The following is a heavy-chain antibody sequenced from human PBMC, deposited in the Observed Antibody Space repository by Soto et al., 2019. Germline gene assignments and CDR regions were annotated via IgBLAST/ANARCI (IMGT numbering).Heavy chain of an antibody. V-gene: IGHV1-69*01. J-gene: IGHJ4*02. CDR1: GGTFSIYS. Sequence: QVQLVQSGAEVKKPGSSVKVSCQASGGTFSIYSINWVRQAPGQGLEWMGGIIPMFGAPNYAQKFQGRVTMTADETTSTAYMELSSLTSADTAVYFCARAFRQWLEKAGFDYWGQGTRVTGSS. CDR2: IIPMFGAP. CDR3: ARAFRQWLEKAGFDY. D-gene: IGHD6-19*01.